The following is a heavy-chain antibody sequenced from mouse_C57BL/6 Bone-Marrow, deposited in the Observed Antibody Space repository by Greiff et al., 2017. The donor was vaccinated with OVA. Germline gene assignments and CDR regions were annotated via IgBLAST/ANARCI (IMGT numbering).Heavy chain of an antibody. D-gene: IGHD2-2*01. Sequence: LVESGAELVRPGSSVKLSCKASGYTFTSYWMHWVKQRPIQGLEWIGNIDPSDSETHYNQKFKDKATLTVDKSSSTAYMQLSSLTSEDSAVYYCAGGYPGWFAYWGQGTLVTVSA. V-gene: IGHV1-52*01. CDR3: AGGYPGWFAY. CDR2: IDPSDSET. CDR1: GYTFTSYW. J-gene: IGHJ3*01.